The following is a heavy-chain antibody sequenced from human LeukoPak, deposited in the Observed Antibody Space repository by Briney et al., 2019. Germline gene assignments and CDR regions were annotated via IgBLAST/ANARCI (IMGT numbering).Heavy chain of an antibody. V-gene: IGHV1-2*02. Sequence: ASVKVSCKASGYTFTGYYVHWVRQAPGQGLQWMGWINPNSGDTGYAQKFQGRVTMTRDTSITTAYMELTNLRSDDTAVYYCARERPIVVVVAATDLDYWGQGTLVTVSS. CDR1: GYTFTGYY. J-gene: IGHJ4*02. D-gene: IGHD2-15*01. CDR2: INPNSGDT. CDR3: ARERPIVVVVAATDLDY.